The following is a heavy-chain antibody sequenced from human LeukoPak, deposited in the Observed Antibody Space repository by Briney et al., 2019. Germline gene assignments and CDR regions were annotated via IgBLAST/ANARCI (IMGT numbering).Heavy chain of an antibody. D-gene: IGHD3-22*01. CDR2: ISGSGGNT. Sequence: GGSLRLSCAASGFTFSSYAMSWDRQAPGKGLEWVSAISGSGGNTYYTASAKGRFTISRDNSKNTLLLRMNSLRAEDAAVYYCAKGYYYSIAFYHDYWGQGTLVTVSS. V-gene: IGHV3-23*01. CDR1: GFTFSSYA. J-gene: IGHJ4*02. CDR3: AKGYYYSIAFYHDY.